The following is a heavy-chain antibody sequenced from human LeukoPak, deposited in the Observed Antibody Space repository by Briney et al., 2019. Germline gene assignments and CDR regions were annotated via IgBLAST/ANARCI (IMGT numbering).Heavy chain of an antibody. CDR1: GGSFGGYY. V-gene: IGHV4-34*01. CDR3: ARGPISIFDY. CDR2: INHSGST. Sequence: PSETLSLTCAVYGGSFGGYYWSWIRQPPGKGLEWIGEINHSGSTNYNPSLKSRVTISVDTSKNQFSLKLSSVTAADTAVYYCARGPISIFDYWGQGTLVTVSS. J-gene: IGHJ4*02. D-gene: IGHD3-9*01.